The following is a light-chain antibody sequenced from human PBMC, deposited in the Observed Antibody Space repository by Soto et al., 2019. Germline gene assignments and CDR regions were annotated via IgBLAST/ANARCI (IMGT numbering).Light chain of an antibody. CDR2: DTS. CDR3: QQYGSSPS. V-gene: IGKV3D-20*01. CDR1: QRVSGGF. Sequence: IVMTQSPATLSVSPGERATLSCRASQRVSGGFLAWYQQKPGLAPRLILYDTSFRATGIPDRFSGSGSGTDFTLTISRLDPEDFAVYYCQQYGSSPSFGQGTKVDNK. J-gene: IGKJ1*01.